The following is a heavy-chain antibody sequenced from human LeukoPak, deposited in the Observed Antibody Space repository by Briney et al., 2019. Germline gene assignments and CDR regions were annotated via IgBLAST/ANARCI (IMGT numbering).Heavy chain of an antibody. CDR1: GFTFSYYG. J-gene: IGHJ3*02. CDR2: ISSSSGTL. D-gene: IGHD3-22*01. Sequence: PGGSLRLSCAASGFTFSYYGMNWVSQAPGKGLEWVSYISSSSGTLYYADSVKGRFTISRDNAKHSLYLQMNSLRAEDTAMYYCARRYYYNGGGYYYVHDAFDIWGQGTMVTVSS. V-gene: IGHV3-48*01. CDR3: ARRYYYNGGGYYYVHDAFDI.